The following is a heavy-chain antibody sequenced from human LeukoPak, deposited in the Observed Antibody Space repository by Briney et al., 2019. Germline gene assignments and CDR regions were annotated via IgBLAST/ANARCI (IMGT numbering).Heavy chain of an antibody. CDR3: AKFGSGNTLAVLRYFDWLPYYYYYMDV. V-gene: IGHV3-30*18. J-gene: IGHJ6*03. CDR1: GFTFSSYG. Sequence: GRSLRLSCAASGFTFSSYGMHWVRQAPGKGLEWVAVISYDGSNKYYADSVKGRFTISRDNSKNTLYLQMNSLRAEDTAVYYCAKFGSGNTLAVLRYFDWLPYYYYYMDVWGKGTTVTVSS. CDR2: ISYDGSNK. D-gene: IGHD3-9*01.